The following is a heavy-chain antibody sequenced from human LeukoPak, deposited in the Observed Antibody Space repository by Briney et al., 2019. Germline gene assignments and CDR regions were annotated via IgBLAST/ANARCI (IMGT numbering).Heavy chain of an antibody. Sequence: PGGSLRLSCAASGFTFSRYWMNWVRQAPGQGLEWVANIHEDGSDKYYVDSVKGRFTISRDNAKNSVYLQMNGLRAEGTAVYYCARNLRLHTPRTFDIWGQGTMVTVSS. CDR3: ARNLRLHTPRTFDI. D-gene: IGHD5-24*01. CDR2: IHEDGSDK. CDR1: GFTFSRYW. V-gene: IGHV3-7*05. J-gene: IGHJ3*02.